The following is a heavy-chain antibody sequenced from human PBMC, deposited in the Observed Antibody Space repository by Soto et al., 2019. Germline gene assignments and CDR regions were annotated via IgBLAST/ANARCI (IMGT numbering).Heavy chain of an antibody. CDR1: GFTFSSYE. Sequence: GGSLRLSCAASGFTFSSYEMNWVRQAPGQGLEWVSYISDSGGTVYYADSVKGRFTVSRDNAQNSVYLQMDSLRTEDTAVYYCARDLLHYDFWSGYSAYFYYGMDVWGPGTTVTVSS. CDR3: ARDLLHYDFWSGYSAYFYYGMDV. J-gene: IGHJ6*02. D-gene: IGHD3-3*01. CDR2: ISDSGGTV. V-gene: IGHV3-48*03.